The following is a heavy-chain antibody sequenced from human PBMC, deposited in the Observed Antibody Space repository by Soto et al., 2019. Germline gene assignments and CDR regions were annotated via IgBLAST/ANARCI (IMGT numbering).Heavy chain of an antibody. D-gene: IGHD3-3*01. V-gene: IGHV1-69*02. J-gene: IGHJ5*02. CDR1: GGTFSSYT. Sequence: GASVKVSCKASGGTFSSYTISWVRQAPGQGLEWMGRIIPNIGITNYAQKLQGRVTMTTDTSTSTAYMELSSLRSDDTAVYYCARVPPTIFGVVTPTNWFDPWGQGTLVSVSS. CDR3: ARVPPTIFGVVTPTNWFDP. CDR2: IIPNIGIT.